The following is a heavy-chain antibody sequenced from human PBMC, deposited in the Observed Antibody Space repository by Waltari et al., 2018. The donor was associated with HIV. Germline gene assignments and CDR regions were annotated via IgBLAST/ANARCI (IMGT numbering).Heavy chain of an antibody. CDR3: ARQSIRTTYRPRYYYGMDV. J-gene: IGHJ6*02. CDR2: IYPYDSDT. D-gene: IGHD3-3*02. CDR1: GFSFTSYW. Sequence: EVQLVQSGAEVKKPGESLKISCKGSGFSFTSYWIGWVSQMPGKGLEWMGIIYPYDSDTRYSPSFQGQVTISSDKSIDTAYLQWSSLKVSDTATYYCARQSIRTTYRPRYYYGMDVWGQGTTVTVSS. V-gene: IGHV5-51*01.